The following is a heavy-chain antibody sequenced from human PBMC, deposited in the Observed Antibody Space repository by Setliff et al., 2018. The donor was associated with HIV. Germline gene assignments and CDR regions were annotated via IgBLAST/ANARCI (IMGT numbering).Heavy chain of an antibody. CDR2: IYYSGST. CDR1: GGSISSSSYY. V-gene: IGHV4-39*07. CDR3: ARSAYDSSGLPY. Sequence: SETLSLTCNVSGGSISSSSYYWGWIRQPPGKGLEWIGSIYYSGSTYYNPPLKSRVTISVDTSKNQFSLNLSSVTAADTAVYYCARSAYDSSGLPYWGQGTLVTVSS. D-gene: IGHD3-22*01. J-gene: IGHJ4*02.